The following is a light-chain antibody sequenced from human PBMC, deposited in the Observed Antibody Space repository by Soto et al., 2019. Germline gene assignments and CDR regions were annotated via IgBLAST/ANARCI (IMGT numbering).Light chain of an antibody. J-gene: IGKJ5*01. CDR2: SAS. CDR3: QKYNSALT. V-gene: IGKV1-27*01. Sequence: PSSLSASVGDRITITCRASQDISNYLAWYQQKPGKVPKLLIYSASTLQSRVPSRFSGSGSGTDFTLTISSLQPEDVATYFCQKYNSALTFGQGTRLEIK. CDR1: QDISNY.